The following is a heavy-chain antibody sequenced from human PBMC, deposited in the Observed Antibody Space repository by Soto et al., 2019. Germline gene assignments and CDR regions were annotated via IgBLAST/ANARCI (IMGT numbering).Heavy chain of an antibody. Sequence: GGSLRLSCLASGFTFSVYEMFWVRQAPGKGLEWVSYISSSGDTIYYADSVKGRFTISRDNVKNSLFLQMNSLRAEDTAVYYCAREYCSGSSCYSGFDPWGQGTLVTVSS. CDR1: GFTFSVYE. CDR2: ISSSGDTI. J-gene: IGHJ5*02. D-gene: IGHD2-15*01. CDR3: AREYCSGSSCYSGFDP. V-gene: IGHV3-48*03.